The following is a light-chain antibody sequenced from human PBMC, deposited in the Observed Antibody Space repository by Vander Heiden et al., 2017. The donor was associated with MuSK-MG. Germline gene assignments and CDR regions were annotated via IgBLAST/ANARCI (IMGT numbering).Light chain of an antibody. J-gene: IGKJ5*01. V-gene: IGKV3-11*01. Sequence: EIVLTQSPSTLSLSPGERATLSCRASQSVSSYLAWYQQKPGQAPRLLIYDASNRATGIPARFSGSGSGTDFTLTISSREPEDFAVYYCQQRSNWPSITFGQGTQVEIK. CDR1: QSVSSY. CDR2: DAS. CDR3: QQRSNWPSIT.